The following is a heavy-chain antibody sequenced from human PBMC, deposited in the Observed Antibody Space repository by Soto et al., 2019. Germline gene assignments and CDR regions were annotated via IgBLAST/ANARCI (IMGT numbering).Heavy chain of an antibody. CDR2: IDYSGRT. Sequence: KTSETLSLTCSVSGYLISSGYYWGWVRQTPGKGPEWLGSIDYSGRTYKNPSLKSRVSASVDLSKSQFSLNLRSVTAADTAVYFCARRIPDGKFDSWGQGTQVTVSS. V-gene: IGHV4-38-2*01. J-gene: IGHJ4*02. CDR3: ARRIPDGKFDS. CDR1: GYLISSGYY. D-gene: IGHD1-1*01.